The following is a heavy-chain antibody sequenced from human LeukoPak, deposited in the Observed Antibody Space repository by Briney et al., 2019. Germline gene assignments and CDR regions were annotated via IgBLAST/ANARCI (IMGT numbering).Heavy chain of an antibody. Sequence: GGSLRLSCAASGFTFSSYTMNWVRQAPGKGQEWVSSISTSSIYMYYADSVRGRFTVSRDNAKNSLYLQIDSLSAEDTALYFCARGADNYYYYRYMDVWGKGTTVTVSS. CDR1: GFTFSSYT. V-gene: IGHV3-21*01. D-gene: IGHD1-1*01. CDR3: ARGADNYYYYRYMDV. CDR2: ISTSSIYM. J-gene: IGHJ6*03.